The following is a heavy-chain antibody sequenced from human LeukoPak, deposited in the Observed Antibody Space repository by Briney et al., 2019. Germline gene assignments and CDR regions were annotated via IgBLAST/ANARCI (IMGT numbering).Heavy chain of an antibody. Sequence: GGSLRLSCAASGFTFSSFAMSWVSQAPGKGLEWVSALSGSGGSTYYAASVKGRFTIYRDNSTNMLSLQMNSLRAEDTATYYCAKAGRAPTDFWSDYYTYYYAMDVWGQGTTVTVSS. CDR1: GFTFSSFA. D-gene: IGHD3-3*01. CDR2: LSGSGGST. CDR3: AKAGRAPTDFWSDYYTYYYAMDV. V-gene: IGHV3-23*01. J-gene: IGHJ6*01.